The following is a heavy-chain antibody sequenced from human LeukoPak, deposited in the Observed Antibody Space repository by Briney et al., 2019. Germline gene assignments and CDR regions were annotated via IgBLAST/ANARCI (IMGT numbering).Heavy chain of an antibody. V-gene: IGHV4-39*02. CDR1: GGSISGGSYY. J-gene: IGHJ4*02. CDR2: IHYSGST. Sequence: NPSETLSLTCTVSGGSISGGSYYWGWIRQPPGKGLEWIGSIHYSGSTYYSPSLKSRVTIPVDTSKNQFSLNLSSVTAADTAVYYCARDARGYSGYSPYWGQGTLVTVSS. CDR3: ARDARGYSGYSPY. D-gene: IGHD5-12*01.